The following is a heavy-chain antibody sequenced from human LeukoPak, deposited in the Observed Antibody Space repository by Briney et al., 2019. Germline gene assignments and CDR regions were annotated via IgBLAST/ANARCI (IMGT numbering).Heavy chain of an antibody. CDR3: ARDQGYYDSSGYPSDY. V-gene: IGHV3-48*01. Sequence: GGSLRLSCAASGFTFSSYSMNWVRQAPGKGLEWVSYISSSSSTIYYADSVKGRFTISRDNAENSLYLQMNSLRAEDTAVYYCARDQGYYDSSGYPSDYWGQGTLVTVSS. D-gene: IGHD3-22*01. J-gene: IGHJ4*02. CDR1: GFTFSSYS. CDR2: ISSSSSTI.